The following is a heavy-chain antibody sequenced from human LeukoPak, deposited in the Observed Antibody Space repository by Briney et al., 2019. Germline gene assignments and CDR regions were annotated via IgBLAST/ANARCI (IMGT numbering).Heavy chain of an antibody. CDR2: INSDGSST. D-gene: IGHD3-22*01. J-gene: IGHJ5*02. CDR1: GFTFSSYW. CDR3: ARVYYDSSGPLFDP. V-gene: IGHV3-74*01. Sequence: PGGSLRLSCAASGFTFSSYWMHWVRQAPGKGLVWVSRINSDGSSTSYAGSVKGRFTISRDNAKNTLYLQMNSLRAEDTAVYYCARVYYDSSGPLFDPWGQGTLVTVSS.